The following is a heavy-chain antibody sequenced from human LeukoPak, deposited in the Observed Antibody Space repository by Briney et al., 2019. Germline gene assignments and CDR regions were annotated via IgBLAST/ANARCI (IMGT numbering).Heavy chain of an antibody. CDR3: AKSGQQLVRGGYYFDY. CDR2: IKQDGSEK. CDR1: GFTFSSYA. V-gene: IGHV3-7*03. J-gene: IGHJ4*02. Sequence: PGGSLRLSRAASGFTFSSYAMSWVRQAPGKGLEWVANIKQDGSEKYYVDSVKGRFTISRDNAKNSLYLQMNSLRAEDTALYYCAKSGQQLVRGGYYFDYWGQGTLVTVSS. D-gene: IGHD6-13*01.